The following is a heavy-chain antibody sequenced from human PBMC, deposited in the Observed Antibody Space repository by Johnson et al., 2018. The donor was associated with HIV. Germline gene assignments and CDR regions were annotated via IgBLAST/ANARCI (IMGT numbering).Heavy chain of an antibody. V-gene: IGHV3-64*01. CDR3: ASPKTPTRVVRGAFDI. CDR2: ISSTGDST. CDR1: GFTFSSYW. J-gene: IGHJ3*02. D-gene: IGHD3-10*01. Sequence: VHLVESGGDLAQPGGSLRLSCEASGFTFSSYWMSWVRQAPGKGLEYVSAISSTGDSTYYANSVKGRFPISRDNSKNTLYLQMNSLRAEDTAVYYCASPKTPTRVVRGAFDIWGQGTRVTVSS.